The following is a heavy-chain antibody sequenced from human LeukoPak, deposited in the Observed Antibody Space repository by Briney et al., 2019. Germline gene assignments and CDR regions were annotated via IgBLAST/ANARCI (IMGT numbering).Heavy chain of an antibody. V-gene: IGHV3-11*01. CDR2: ISSSGSTI. CDR3: ARSWQVPAAMGFDY. Sequence: PGGSLRLSCAASGSTFSDYYMSWIRQAPGKGLEWVSYISSSGSTIYYADSVKGRFTISRDNAKNSLYLQMNSLRAEDTAVYYCARSWQVPAAMGFDYWGQGTLVTVSS. J-gene: IGHJ4*02. CDR1: GSTFSDYY. D-gene: IGHD2-2*01.